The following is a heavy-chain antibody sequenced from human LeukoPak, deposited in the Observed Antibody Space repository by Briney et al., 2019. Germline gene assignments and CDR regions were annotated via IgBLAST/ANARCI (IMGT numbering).Heavy chain of an antibody. V-gene: IGHV4-39*07. CDR2: IYHSENT. CDR1: GIPISSRSYY. J-gene: IGHJ3*02. D-gene: IGHD5-12*01. CDR3: ARGGEVASGAFDI. Sequence: SETLSLTCTVSGIPISSRSYYWGWIRQPPGKGLEWIGEIYHSENTNYNPSLKSRVTISVDKSKNQFSLKLSSVTAADTAMYYCARGGEVASGAFDIWGQGTMVTVSS.